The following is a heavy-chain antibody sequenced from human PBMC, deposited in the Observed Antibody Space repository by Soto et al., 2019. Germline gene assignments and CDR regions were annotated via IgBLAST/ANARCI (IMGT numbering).Heavy chain of an antibody. Sequence: GGSLRLSCAASGFTFSSYGMHWVRQAPGKGLEWVAVISYDGSNKYYADSVKGRFTISRDNSKNTLYLQMNSLRAEDTAVYYCARDGGDRSADYFFDSWGQGTLVTVSS. D-gene: IGHD2-2*01. CDR3: ARDGGDRSADYFFDS. CDR2: ISYDGSNK. CDR1: GFTFSSYG. J-gene: IGHJ4*02. V-gene: IGHV3-30*03.